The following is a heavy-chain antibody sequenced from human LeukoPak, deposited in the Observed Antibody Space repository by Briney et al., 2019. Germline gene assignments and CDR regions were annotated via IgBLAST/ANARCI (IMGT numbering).Heavy chain of an antibody. J-gene: IGHJ4*02. CDR3: ARDSLGQQWLFYFDY. D-gene: IGHD6-19*01. CDR2: IIPIFGTA. CDR1: GGTFSSYA. V-gene: IGHV1-69*06. Sequence: SVKGSCKASGGTFSSYAISWVRQAPGQGLEWMGGIIPIFGTANYAQKFQGRVTITADKSTSTAYMELSSLRSEDTAVYYCARDSLGQQWLFYFDYWGQGTLVTVSS.